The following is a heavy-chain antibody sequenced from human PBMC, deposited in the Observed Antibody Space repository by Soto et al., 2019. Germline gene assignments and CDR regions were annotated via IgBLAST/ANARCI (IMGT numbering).Heavy chain of an antibody. CDR1: GGSISSSSYY. CDR2: INYSGGT. D-gene: IGHD3-16*01. Sequence: QLQLQESGPGLVKPSETLSLTCTVSGGSISSSSYYWGWIRQPPGRGLEWIGNINYSGGTYSNPYLKSRGSISLDTSKNQFALKLSSVTAADTAVYYCARHRFQYYYYMDVWGKGTTVTVSS. V-gene: IGHV4-39*01. J-gene: IGHJ6*03. CDR3: ARHRFQYYYYMDV.